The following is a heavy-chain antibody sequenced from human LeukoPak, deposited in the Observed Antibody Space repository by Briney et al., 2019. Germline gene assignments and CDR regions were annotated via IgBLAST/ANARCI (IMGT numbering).Heavy chain of an antibody. D-gene: IGHD3-22*01. J-gene: IGHJ5*02. CDR1: GFPFSDAW. V-gene: IGHV3-15*05. CDR2: IKSNTVGGTT. Sequence: GGSLRLSCAVSGFPFSDAWLSRVRQAPGKGLEWVGRIKSNTVGGTTDYAASVKGRFRISRDDSRGILYLHMNSLRPEDTAVYYCTSNRGTYFYDSSGYVSWGQGTLVTVAS. CDR3: TSNRGTYFYDSSGYVS.